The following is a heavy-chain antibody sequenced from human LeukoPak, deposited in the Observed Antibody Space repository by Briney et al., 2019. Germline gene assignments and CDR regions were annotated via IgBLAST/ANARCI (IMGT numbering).Heavy chain of an antibody. V-gene: IGHV4-59*08. D-gene: IGHD5-24*01. CDR1: TGSISSAY. CDR2: IYYSGST. CDR3: ARGARAGYNLEPFDY. Sequence: SETLSLICSVSTGSISSAYWSWIRQPPGKGLEWIGYIYYSGSTKYNPSLKSRVTISVDTSKNQFSLKLSSVTAADTAVYCARGARAGYNLEPFDYWGQGTLVTVSS. J-gene: IGHJ4*02.